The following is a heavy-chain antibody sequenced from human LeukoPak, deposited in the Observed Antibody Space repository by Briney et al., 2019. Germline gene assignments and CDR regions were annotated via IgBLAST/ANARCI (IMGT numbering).Heavy chain of an antibody. D-gene: IGHD3-22*01. J-gene: IGHJ4*02. CDR3: ANHRVGDYYDSSGKYYFDY. CDR1: GFTFSSYD. V-gene: IGHV3-23*01. Sequence: GGSLRLSCAAFGFTFSSYDMSWVRQAPGKGLEWVSSFSGHGGGTFYTDSVKGRFTISRDNSKNTLYLQMNSLRAEDTAVYYCANHRVGDYYDSSGKYYFDYWGQGTLVTVSS. CDR2: FSGHGGGT.